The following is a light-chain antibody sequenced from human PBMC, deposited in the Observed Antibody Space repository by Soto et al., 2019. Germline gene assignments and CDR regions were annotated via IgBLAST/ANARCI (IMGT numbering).Light chain of an antibody. CDR2: SAS. CDR3: QQYSGSPRVT. J-gene: IGKJ4*01. V-gene: IGKV3-20*01. Sequence: EIVLTQSPGTLSLSPGERVPLSCRASQSVSSNYFAWYQQIPGEAPRLLIYSASSRATGIPDRISGSGSGTVFPLTINRLEPKDFAVFYCQQYSGSPRVTFRGGTKVELK. CDR1: QSVSSNY.